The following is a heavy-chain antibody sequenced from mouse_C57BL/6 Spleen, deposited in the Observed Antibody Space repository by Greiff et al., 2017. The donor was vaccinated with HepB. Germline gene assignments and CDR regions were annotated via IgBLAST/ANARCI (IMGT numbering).Heavy chain of an antibody. Sequence: QVQLQQSGPELVKPGASVKISCKASGYAFSSSWMNWVKQRPGKGLEWIGRIYPGDGDTNYNGKFKGKATLTADKSSSTAYTQLSSLTSEDSAVYFCAREYYGSSHAMDYWGQGTSVTVSS. CDR2: IYPGDGDT. V-gene: IGHV1-82*01. CDR3: AREYYGSSHAMDY. CDR1: GYAFSSSW. D-gene: IGHD1-1*01. J-gene: IGHJ4*01.